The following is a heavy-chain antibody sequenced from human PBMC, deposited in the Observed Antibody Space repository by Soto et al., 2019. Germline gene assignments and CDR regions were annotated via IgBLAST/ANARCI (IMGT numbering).Heavy chain of an antibody. Sequence: SETLPLTCAVYGESFRGYYWNWIRQTPGKGLEWSGEINDSGSTNYNPSLASRVTMSVDTSKKQLSRTLSSVTAADAAVYYCARRRRGITMVRATYEMDVWGQGTTLTVSS. D-gene: IGHD3-10*01. J-gene: IGHJ6*02. CDR1: GESFRGYY. CDR2: INDSGST. V-gene: IGHV4-34*01. CDR3: ARRRRGITMVRATYEMDV.